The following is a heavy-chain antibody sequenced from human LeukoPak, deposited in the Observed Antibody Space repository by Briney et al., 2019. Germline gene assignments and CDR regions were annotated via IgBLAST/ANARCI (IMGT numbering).Heavy chain of an antibody. V-gene: IGHV4-30-4*02. Sequence: PSETLSLTCTVSGGSISSGDYYWSWIRQPPGKGLEWIGYIYYSGSTYYNPSLKSRVTISVDTSKNQFSLKLSSVTAADTAVYYCARGGYIAARQDYWGQGTLVTVSS. D-gene: IGHD6-6*01. CDR3: ARGGYIAARQDY. J-gene: IGHJ4*02. CDR2: IYYSGST. CDR1: GGSISSGDYY.